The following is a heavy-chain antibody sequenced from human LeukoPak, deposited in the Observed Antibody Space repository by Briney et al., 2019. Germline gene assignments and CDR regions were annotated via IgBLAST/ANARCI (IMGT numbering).Heavy chain of an antibody. CDR1: GGSISSSSYY. D-gene: IGHD2-2*02. Sequence: SETLSLTCTVSGGSISSSSYYWGWIRQPPGKGLEWIGSIYHSGSTYYNPSLKSRVTISVDRSKNQFSLKLSSVTAADTAVYYCARGVVVVPAAIQGYYYYMDVWGKGTTVTVSS. V-gene: IGHV4-39*07. J-gene: IGHJ6*03. CDR3: ARGVVVVPAAIQGYYYYMDV. CDR2: IYHSGST.